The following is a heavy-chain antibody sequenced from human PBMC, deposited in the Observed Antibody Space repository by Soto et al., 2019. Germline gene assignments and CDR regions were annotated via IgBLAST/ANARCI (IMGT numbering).Heavy chain of an antibody. J-gene: IGHJ4*02. V-gene: IGHV1-69*10. CDR1: GYTFTTYA. D-gene: IGHD2-2*01. CDR2: IIPILGIA. CDR3: AKARCSTTNCYVPDY. Sequence: VKVSCKASGYTFTTYAMHWVRQAPVQRLEWMGRIIPILGIANYAQKFQGRVTITADKSKNTLYLQMNSLRVEDTAMYYCAKARCSTTNCYVPDYWGQGTLVTVSS.